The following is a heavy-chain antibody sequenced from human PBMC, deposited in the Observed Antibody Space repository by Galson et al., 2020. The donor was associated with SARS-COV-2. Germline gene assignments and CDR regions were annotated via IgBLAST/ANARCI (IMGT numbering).Heavy chain of an antibody. V-gene: IGHV4-34*01. CDR2: INHSGST. Sequence: SETLSLTCAVYGGSLGGNYWSWIRQPPGKGLEWIGEINHSGSTNYNPSLKSRVTISVDTSKNQFSLKVSSVIAADTAVYYCARCSVLRYFDWLLTGGWFDPWGQGTLVTVSS. J-gene: IGHJ5*02. D-gene: IGHD3-9*01. CDR3: ARCSVLRYFDWLLTGGWFDP. CDR1: GGSLGGNY.